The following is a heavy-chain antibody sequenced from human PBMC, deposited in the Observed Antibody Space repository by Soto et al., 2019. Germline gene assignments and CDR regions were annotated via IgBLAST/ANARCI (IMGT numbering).Heavy chain of an antibody. D-gene: IGHD3-10*01. CDR3: ASPFEGFDY. CDR1: GFTFDDYA. Sequence: GGSLRLSCAASGFTFDDYAMHWVRQAPGKGLEWVSGISWNSGSIGYADSVKGRFTISRDNAKNSLYLQMNSLRAEDTALCYCASPFEGFDYWGQGTLVTVSS. V-gene: IGHV3-9*01. CDR2: ISWNSGSI. J-gene: IGHJ4*02.